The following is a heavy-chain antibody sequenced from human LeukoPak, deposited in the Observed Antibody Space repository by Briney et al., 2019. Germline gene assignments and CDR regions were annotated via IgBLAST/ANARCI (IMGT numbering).Heavy chain of an antibody. CDR1: GGSISSYY. J-gene: IGHJ3*02. Sequence: SETLFLTCTVSGGSISSYYWSWIRQPPGKGLEWIGYIYYSGSTNYNPSLKSRVTISVDTSKNQFSLKLSSVTAADTAVYYCARLHSSGYAFDIWGQGTMVTVSS. CDR2: IYYSGST. D-gene: IGHD6-19*01. CDR3: ARLHSSGYAFDI. V-gene: IGHV4-59*08.